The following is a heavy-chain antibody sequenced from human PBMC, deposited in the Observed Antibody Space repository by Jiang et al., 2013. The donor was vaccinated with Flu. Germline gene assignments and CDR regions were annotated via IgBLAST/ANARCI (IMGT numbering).Heavy chain of an antibody. CDR3: ARVTMIVVV. CDR2: IYYSGST. V-gene: IGHV4-39*01. Sequence: SGGSISSSSYYWGWIRQPPGKGLEWIGSIYYSGSTYYNPSLKSRVTISVDTSKNQFSLKLSSVTAADTAVYYCARVTMIVVVWGQGTLVTVSS. CDR1: GGSISSSSYY. D-gene: IGHD3-22*01. J-gene: IGHJ4*02.